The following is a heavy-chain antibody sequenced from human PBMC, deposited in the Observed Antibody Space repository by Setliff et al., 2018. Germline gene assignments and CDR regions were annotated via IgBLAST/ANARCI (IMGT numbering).Heavy chain of an antibody. CDR2: MNPNSGNT. V-gene: IGHV1-8*03. CDR3: ARDLIDPDYSYWYFDL. D-gene: IGHD4-17*01. Sequence: ASVKVSCKASGYTFTSYDINWVRQATGQGLEWMGWMNPNSGNTGYAQKFQGRVTITRDTSASTAYMELSSLRSEDTAVYYCARDLIDPDYSYWYFDLWGRGTLVTVSS. J-gene: IGHJ2*01. CDR1: GYTFTSYD.